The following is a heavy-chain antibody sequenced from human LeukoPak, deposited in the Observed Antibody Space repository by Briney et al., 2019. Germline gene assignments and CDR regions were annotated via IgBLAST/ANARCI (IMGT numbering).Heavy chain of an antibody. CDR1: GGSISSGDYY. J-gene: IGHJ4*02. V-gene: IGHV4-30-4*01. Sequence: KTSETLSLTCTVSGGSISSGDYYWTWIRQPPGKGLEWIGYISYSGSTYYNPSLKSRVTISLDTSKNQFSLKLSSVTAADTAVYYCARTLDSSGYYYDYWGQGTLVTVSS. D-gene: IGHD3-22*01. CDR3: ARTLDSSGYYYDY. CDR2: ISYSGST.